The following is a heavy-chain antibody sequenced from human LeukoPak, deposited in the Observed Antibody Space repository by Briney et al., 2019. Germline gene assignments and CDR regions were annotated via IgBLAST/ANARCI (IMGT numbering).Heavy chain of an antibody. CDR2: ISSSSSYI. CDR1: GFTFSSYS. J-gene: IGHJ4*02. D-gene: IGHD5-18*01. V-gene: IGHV3-21*01. Sequence: PGGSLRLSCAASGFTFSSYSMNWVRQAPGKGLEWVSSISSSSSYIYYADSVKGRFTISRDNAKNSLYLQMNSLRAEDTAVYYCARDGYSYGPISPYYFDYWGQGTLVTVSS. CDR3: ARDGYSYGPISPYYFDY.